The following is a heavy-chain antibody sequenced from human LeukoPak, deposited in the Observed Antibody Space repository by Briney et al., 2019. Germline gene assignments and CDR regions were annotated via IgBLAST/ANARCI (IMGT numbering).Heavy chain of an antibody. D-gene: IGHD2-15*01. Sequence: ASVKVSCKASGYTSTSYGISWVRQAPGQGLEWMGWISAYNGNTNYAQKLQGRVTMTTDTSTSTAYMELRSLRSDDTAVYYCARCRLAGAYCYYYGMDVWGQGTTVTVSS. CDR2: ISAYNGNT. CDR1: GYTSTSYG. CDR3: ARCRLAGAYCYYYGMDV. J-gene: IGHJ6*02. V-gene: IGHV1-18*01.